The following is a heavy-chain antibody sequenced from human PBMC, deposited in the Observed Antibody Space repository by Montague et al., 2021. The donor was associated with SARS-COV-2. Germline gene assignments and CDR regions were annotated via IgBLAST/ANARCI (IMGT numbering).Heavy chain of an antibody. CDR1: GGSIRTSSYY. D-gene: IGHD4-17*01. J-gene: IGHJ3*02. Sequence: SETLSLTCTVSGGSIRTSSYYWGWIRQPPGKGLDWIGSNYYSGSTYYNPSLKSRVTISVDTSKNQFSLKLSSVTAADTAVYYCAMRGGALDAFDIWGQGTMVLVSS. CDR3: AMRGGALDAFDI. CDR2: NYYSGST. V-gene: IGHV4-39*01.